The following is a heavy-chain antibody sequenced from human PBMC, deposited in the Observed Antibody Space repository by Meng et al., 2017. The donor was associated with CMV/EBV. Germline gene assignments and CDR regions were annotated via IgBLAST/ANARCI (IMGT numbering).Heavy chain of an antibody. CDR1: GFTFSSYS. CDR3: ARGRANTFMWVERLPYCSGGSCYDPYYYYYGMDV. V-gene: IGHV3-21*01. D-gene: IGHD2-15*01. Sequence: ETLSLTCAASGFTFSSYSMNWVRQAPGKGLEWVSSISSSSSYIYYADSVKGRFTISRDNAKNSLYLQMNSLRAEDTAVYYCARGRANTFMWVERLPYCSGGSCYDPYYYYYGMDVWGQGTTVTVSS. CDR2: ISSSSSYI. J-gene: IGHJ6*02.